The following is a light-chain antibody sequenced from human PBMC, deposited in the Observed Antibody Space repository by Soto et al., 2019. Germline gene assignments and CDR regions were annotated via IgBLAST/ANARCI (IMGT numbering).Light chain of an antibody. CDR1: SSDVGGYNF. J-gene: IGLJ1*01. CDR2: EVT. CDR3: SSYTSSDTLV. Sequence: QSVLTQPAFVSGSPQQSITISCTGTSSDVGGYNFVSWYQQHPGKAPKLIIYEVTNRPAGVSNRFSGSKSGNTASLTISGLQAEDEADYYCSSYTSSDTLVVGTGTKLTVL. V-gene: IGLV2-14*01.